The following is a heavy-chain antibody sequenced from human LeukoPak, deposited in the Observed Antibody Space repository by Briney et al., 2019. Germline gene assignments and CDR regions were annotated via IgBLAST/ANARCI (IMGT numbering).Heavy chain of an antibody. CDR1: GSTFSRYA. J-gene: IGHJ6*03. CDR3: ARDQGSLPVWFYYYMDV. CDR2: ISYDGTNK. V-gene: IGHV3-30*01. Sequence: PGGSLRLSCAASGSTFSRYAMHWVRQAPGKGLEWQAVISYDGTNKYYADSVKGRFTISRDNSKNTLYLQMNSLRDEDTAVYYCARDQGSLPVWFYYYMDVWGSGTTVTVSS. D-gene: IGHD3-16*01.